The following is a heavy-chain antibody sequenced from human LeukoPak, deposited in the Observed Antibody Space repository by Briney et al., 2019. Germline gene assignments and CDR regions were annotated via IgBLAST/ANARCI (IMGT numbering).Heavy chain of an antibody. CDR1: GFTFSSYW. CDR3: ARRPYSSGWYPKYYFDY. CDR2: IKQDGSEK. V-gene: IGHV3-7*01. Sequence: GGSLRLSCAASGFTFSSYWMSWVRQAPGKGLEWVANIKQDGSEKYYVDSVKGRFTISRDNAKNSLYLQMNSLRAEDTAVYYCARRPYSSGWYPKYYFDYWGQGTLVTVSS. D-gene: IGHD6-19*01. J-gene: IGHJ4*02.